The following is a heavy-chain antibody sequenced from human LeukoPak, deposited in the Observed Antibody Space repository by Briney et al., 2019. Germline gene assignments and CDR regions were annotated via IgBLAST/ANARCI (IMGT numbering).Heavy chain of an antibody. Sequence: PETLSLTCTVSGGSISSYYWSWIRQPPGKGLEWIGYIYYSGSTNYNPSLKSRVTISVDTSKNQFSLKLSSVTAADTAVYYCARLTTVVVVAAKYNWFDPWGQGTLVTVSS. CDR3: ARLTTVVVVAAKYNWFDP. V-gene: IGHV4-59*01. D-gene: IGHD2-15*01. J-gene: IGHJ5*02. CDR2: IYYSGST. CDR1: GGSISSYY.